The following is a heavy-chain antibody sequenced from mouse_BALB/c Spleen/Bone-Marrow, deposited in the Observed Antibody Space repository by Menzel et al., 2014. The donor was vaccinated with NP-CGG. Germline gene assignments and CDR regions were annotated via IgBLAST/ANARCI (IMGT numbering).Heavy chain of an antibody. J-gene: IGHJ3*01. CDR2: NNPSNGRT. CDR3: ARYDGPAWFAY. CDR1: GYTFTSYW. D-gene: IGHD2-3*01. V-gene: IGHV1S81*02. Sequence: QVQLQQSGAELVKPGASVKLSCKASGYTFTSYWIHRVKQRPGQGLEWIGENNPSNGRTNYNEKFKSKATLTVDKSSTTAYMQLSGLTSEDSAVYYCARYDGPAWFAYWGQGTLVTVSA.